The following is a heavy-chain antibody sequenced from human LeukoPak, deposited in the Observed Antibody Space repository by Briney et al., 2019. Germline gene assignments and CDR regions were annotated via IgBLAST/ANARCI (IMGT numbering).Heavy chain of an antibody. D-gene: IGHD2-15*01. CDR1: GGTFSSYA. J-gene: IGHJ5*02. Sequence: GASVKVSCKASGGTFSSYAISWVRQAPGQGLEWMGGIIPVFGTANYAQKFQGRVTITADESTSTAYMELSSLRSEDTAVYYCARAGSCSGGSCYNPWGQGTLVTVSS. CDR3: ARAGSCSGGSCYNP. V-gene: IGHV1-69*13. CDR2: IIPVFGTA.